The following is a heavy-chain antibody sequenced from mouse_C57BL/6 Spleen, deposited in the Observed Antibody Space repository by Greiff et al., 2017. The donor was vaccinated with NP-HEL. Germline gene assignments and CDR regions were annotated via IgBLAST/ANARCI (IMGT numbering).Heavy chain of an antibody. CDR3: AGDLLWPVGYFDV. CDR2: IYPGDGDT. CDR1: GYAFSSYW. D-gene: IGHD2-1*01. V-gene: IGHV1-80*01. J-gene: IGHJ1*03. Sequence: VQLQQSGAELVKPGASVKISCKASGYAFSSYWMNWVKQRPGKGLEWIGQIYPGDGDTNYNGKFKGKATLTADKSSSTAYMQLSSLTSEDSAVYFCAGDLLWPVGYFDVWGTGTTVTVSS.